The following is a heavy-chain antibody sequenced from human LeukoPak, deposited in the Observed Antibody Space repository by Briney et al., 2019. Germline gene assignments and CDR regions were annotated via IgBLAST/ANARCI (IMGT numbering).Heavy chain of an antibody. CDR3: ARGAFYDILTGYQTYYYGMDV. V-gene: IGHV1-69*04. Sequence: SVKVSCKASGGTFTSYAISWVRQAPGQGLEWMGRIIPILGIANYAQKFQGRVTITADKSTSTAYMELSSLRSEDTAVYYCARGAFYDILTGYQTYYYGMDVWGQGTTVTVSS. J-gene: IGHJ6*02. CDR1: GGTFTSYA. CDR2: IIPILGIA. D-gene: IGHD3-9*01.